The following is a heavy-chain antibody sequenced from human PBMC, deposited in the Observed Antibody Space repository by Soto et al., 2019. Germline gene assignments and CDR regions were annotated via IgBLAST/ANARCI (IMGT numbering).Heavy chain of an antibody. J-gene: IGHJ4*02. CDR3: ARDVTARSSSWPFDY. Sequence: GGSLRLSCAASGFTFSSYGMHWVRQAPGKGLGWVAVIWYDGSNKYYADSVKGRFTISRDNSKNTLYLQMNSLRAEDTAVYYCARDVTARSSSWPFDYWGQGTLVTVSS. CDR1: GFTFSSYG. D-gene: IGHD6-13*01. CDR2: IWYDGSNK. V-gene: IGHV3-33*01.